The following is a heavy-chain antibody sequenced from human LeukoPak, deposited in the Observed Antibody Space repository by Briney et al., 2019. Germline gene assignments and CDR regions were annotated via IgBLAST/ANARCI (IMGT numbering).Heavy chain of an antibody. CDR3: VRAPSKGYDSSGYYYAFDI. CDR2: KRKIGSEK. D-gene: IGHD3-22*01. V-gene: IGHV3-7*01. CDR1: GFTFISYW. Sequence: QPGGSLRLSCAASGFTFISYWMSWVRQAQGKGLEWVANKRKIGSEKYYVDSVKGRFTISRDNAKNSLYLQMNSLRAEDTAVYYCVRAPSKGYDSSGYYYAFDIWGQGTMVTVSS. J-gene: IGHJ3*02.